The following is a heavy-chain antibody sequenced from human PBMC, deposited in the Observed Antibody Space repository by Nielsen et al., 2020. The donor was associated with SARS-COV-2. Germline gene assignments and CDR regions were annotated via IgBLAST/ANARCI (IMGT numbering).Heavy chain of an antibody. CDR1: GFTFSTYS. D-gene: IGHD1-26*01. V-gene: IGHV3-30-3*01. Sequence: GESLKISCAASGFTFSTYSMHWVRQAPGKGLEWVAFISSDGNTEYYADSMKGRFTISRDNSKNTLYLQMNNVRPEDTAVYYSARAIGYSGSFWGLGTLVTVSS. CDR2: ISSDGNTE. J-gene: IGHJ4*02. CDR3: ARAIGYSGSF.